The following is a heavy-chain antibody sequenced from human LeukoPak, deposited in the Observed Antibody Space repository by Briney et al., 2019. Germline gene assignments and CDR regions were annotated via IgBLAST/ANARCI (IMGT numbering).Heavy chain of an antibody. V-gene: IGHV3-30*18. Sequence: GGSLRLSCAASGFTFSSNGMHWVRQAPGKGLEWVAVLSYDGSTKYYVDSVKGRFTISRDNSKNTLYLQMNSLRDEDTAVYYCAKETLDLWGQGTLVTVST. J-gene: IGHJ5*02. CDR1: GFTFSSNG. CDR3: AKETLDL. CDR2: LSYDGSTK.